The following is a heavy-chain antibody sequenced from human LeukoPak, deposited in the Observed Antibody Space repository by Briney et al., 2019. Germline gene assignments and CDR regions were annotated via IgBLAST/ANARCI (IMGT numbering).Heavy chain of an antibody. CDR1: GFTFSSHG. CDR2: IIPSGHTT. D-gene: IGHD5-24*01. CDR3: AKDDRWLQFCC. Sequence: PGGTLRLSCAASGFTFSSHGMNWVRQAPGKGLEWVSGIIPSGHTTYYADSVRGRFTISRDNSRNTLYLQTNSLRAEDTAVYYCAKDDRWLQFCCWGQGTLVTVSA. J-gene: IGHJ4*02. V-gene: IGHV3-23*01.